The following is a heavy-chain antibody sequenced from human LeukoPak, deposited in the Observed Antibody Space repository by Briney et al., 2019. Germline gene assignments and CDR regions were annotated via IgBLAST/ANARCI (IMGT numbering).Heavy chain of an antibody. CDR1: GFTFSSYA. D-gene: IGHD2-15*01. CDR2: ISGSGGST. CDR3: AKVGGYCSGGSCYSAAELDY. J-gene: IGHJ4*02. Sequence: GGSLRLSCAASGFTFSSYAMSWVRQAPGKGLEWVSAISGSGGSTYYADSVKGRFTISRDNSKNTLYLQMNSLRAEDTAVYYCAKVGGYCSGGSCYSAAELDYWGQGTLVTVSS. V-gene: IGHV3-23*01.